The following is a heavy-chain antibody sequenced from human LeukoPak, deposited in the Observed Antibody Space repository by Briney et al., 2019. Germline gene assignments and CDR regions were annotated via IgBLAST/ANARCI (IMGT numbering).Heavy chain of an antibody. D-gene: IGHD2-15*01. V-gene: IGHV1-8*01. CDR1: GYTFTSYD. CDR3: TRGLVVLSATSWAFDI. Sequence: ASVMVSCKASGYTFTSYDIYWVRQATGQGLEWMGWMNPNSGNTGYAQKFQARVSMTRNTSISTAYMELSSLRSEDTAVYYCTRGLVVLSATSWAFDIWGHGTMVTVSS. J-gene: IGHJ3*02. CDR2: MNPNSGNT.